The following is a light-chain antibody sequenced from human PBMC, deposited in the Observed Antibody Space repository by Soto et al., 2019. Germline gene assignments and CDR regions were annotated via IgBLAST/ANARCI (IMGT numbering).Light chain of an antibody. CDR3: VLYMGSGISV. CDR1: SASVSTSYY. CDR2: STN. J-gene: IGLJ3*02. Sequence: QTVVTQEPSFSVSPGGAVTLTCGLSSASVSTSYYPSWYQQTPGQAPRTPIYSTNTRSSGVPDRFSGSILGNKAALTITGAQADDESDYYCVLYMGSGISVFGGGTKVTVL. V-gene: IGLV8-61*01.